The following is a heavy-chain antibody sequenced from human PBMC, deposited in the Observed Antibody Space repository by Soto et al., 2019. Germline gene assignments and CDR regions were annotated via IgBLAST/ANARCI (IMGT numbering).Heavy chain of an antibody. V-gene: IGHV1-18*04. CDR2: ISAYNGNT. Sequence: ASVKVSCKASGYTFTSYGISWVRQAPGQGLEWMGWISAYNGNTNYAQKLQGRVTMTTDTSTSTAYMELRSLRSDDTAVYYCARDSHYYDSSGRDLGYWGQGTLVTVSS. J-gene: IGHJ4*02. D-gene: IGHD3-22*01. CDR3: ARDSHYYDSSGRDLGY. CDR1: GYTFTSYG.